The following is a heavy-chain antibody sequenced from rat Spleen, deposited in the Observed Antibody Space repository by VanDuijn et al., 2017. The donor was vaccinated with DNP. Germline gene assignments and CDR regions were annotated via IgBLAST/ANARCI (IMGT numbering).Heavy chain of an antibody. CDR3: ARHYGGYSYYWYFDF. J-gene: IGHJ1*01. CDR1: GFTFSDYY. CDR2: ISYEGSGT. V-gene: IGHV5-7*01. D-gene: IGHD1-11*01. Sequence: EVQLVESGGGLVQPGRSLKLSCAASGFTFSDYYMAWVRQAPKKGLEWVATISYEGSGTYYRDSVKGRFTISRDNAKSTLYLQMDSLRSEDTATYYCARHYGGYSYYWYFDFWGPGTMVTVSS.